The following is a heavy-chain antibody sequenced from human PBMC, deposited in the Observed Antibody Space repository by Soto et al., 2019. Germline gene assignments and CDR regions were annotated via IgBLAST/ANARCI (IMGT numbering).Heavy chain of an antibody. Sequence: SETLSLTCTVSGGSVSSGDYYWSWIRQPPGKGLEWIGYIYYSGNTNYNPSLKSRVIISVDMSKNLFSLKLTSVTAADTAVYYYARTPVDTSMIYWLDPWGQGTLVTVSS. D-gene: IGHD5-18*01. CDR3: ARTPVDTSMIYWLDP. CDR1: GGSVSSGDYY. J-gene: IGHJ5*02. V-gene: IGHV4-61*08. CDR2: IYYSGNT.